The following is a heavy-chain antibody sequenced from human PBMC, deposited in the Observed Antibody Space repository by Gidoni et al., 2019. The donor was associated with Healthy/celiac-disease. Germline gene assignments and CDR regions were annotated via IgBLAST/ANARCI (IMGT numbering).Heavy chain of an antibody. Sequence: QLQLQESGPGLGKTSEGLAPTWTGAGGSISSGSYYGGWIRQPPGKGLEWIGSIYYSGSTYYYPSLKSRVTISVDTSNTQFSLSLRSVTASDTAVFSCASHLRGYSYGCWFDPWGQGTLVTVSS. V-gene: IGHV4-39*01. CDR3: ASHLRGYSYGCWFDP. CDR1: GGSISSGSYY. CDR2: IYYSGST. D-gene: IGHD5-18*01. J-gene: IGHJ5*02.